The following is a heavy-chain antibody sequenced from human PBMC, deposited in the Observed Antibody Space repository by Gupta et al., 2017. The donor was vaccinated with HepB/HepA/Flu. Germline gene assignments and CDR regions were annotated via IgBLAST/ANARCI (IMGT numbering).Heavy chain of an antibody. CDR2: ITGSGGAT. CDR1: GFTLSNYG. D-gene: IGHD6-19*01. CDR3: AKLSSGWSFDY. J-gene: IGHJ4*02. V-gene: IGHV3-23*01. Sequence: EVQLLQSGGGLAQPGGSLRLSCAASGFTLSNYGMSWVRQAPGKGLERVSGITGSGGATYYADSVKGRFTISRDNSKNTLYLQMSSLRAEDTATYYCAKLSSGWSFDYWGQGTLVTVSS.